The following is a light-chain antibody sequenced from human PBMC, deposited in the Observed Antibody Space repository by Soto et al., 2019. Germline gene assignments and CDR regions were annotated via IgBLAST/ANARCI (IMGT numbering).Light chain of an antibody. CDR3: QQYGSSPQT. Sequence: DIVLTQSPGTLSLSPGERATLSCRASQSVSSSYLAWYQHKTGQAPRLLIYGASNRATGIPDRFRGSGSGTDFARIISRLEPEDYAVYYCQQYGSSPQTFGQGTKLEIK. J-gene: IGKJ1*01. CDR1: QSVSSSY. V-gene: IGKV3-20*01. CDR2: GAS.